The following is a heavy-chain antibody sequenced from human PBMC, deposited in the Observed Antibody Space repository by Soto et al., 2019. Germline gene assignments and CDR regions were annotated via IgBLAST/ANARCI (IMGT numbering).Heavy chain of an antibody. D-gene: IGHD6-6*01. J-gene: IGHJ6*02. CDR3: ARHAGAARPYLDYYYGMDV. V-gene: IGHV5-10-1*01. CDR2: IDPSDSYT. Sequence: PGESLKISCKGSGYSFTSYWISWVRQMPGKGLGWMGRIDPSDSYTNYSPSFQGHVTISADKSISTAYLQWSSLKASDTAMYYCARHAGAARPYLDYYYGMDVWGQGTTVTVSS. CDR1: GYSFTSYW.